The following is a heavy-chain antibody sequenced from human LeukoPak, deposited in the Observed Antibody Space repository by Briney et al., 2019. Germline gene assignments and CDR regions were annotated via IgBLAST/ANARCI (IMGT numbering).Heavy chain of an antibody. CDR3: ARNYDFWSGPYYMDV. Sequence: GGSLRLSCAASGFTFSSYGMHWVRQAPGKGLEWVAVISFDGSNKYYADSVKGRFTISRDNSKNTLYLQLNSLRAEDTAVYYCARNYDFWSGPYYMDVWGKGTTVTVSS. J-gene: IGHJ6*03. V-gene: IGHV3-30*03. CDR1: GFTFSSYG. D-gene: IGHD3-3*01. CDR2: ISFDGSNK.